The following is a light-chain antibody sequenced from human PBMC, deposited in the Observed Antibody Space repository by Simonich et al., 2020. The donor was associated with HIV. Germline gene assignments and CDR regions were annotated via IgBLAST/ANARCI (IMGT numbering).Light chain of an antibody. CDR2: DAS. CDR1: QGISSY. J-gene: IGKJ3*01. V-gene: IGKV1-13*02. Sequence: IQMTQSPSTLSASVGERVTITCRASQGISSYLACYQQKPGKGPKLLIYDASSLESGVPSRFSGSGSGTDFTLTISSLQPEDFAIYYCQQFNSYPVTFGPGTKVDIK. CDR3: QQFNSYPVT.